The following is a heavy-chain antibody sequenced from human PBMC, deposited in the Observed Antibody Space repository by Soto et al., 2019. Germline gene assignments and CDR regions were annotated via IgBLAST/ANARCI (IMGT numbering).Heavy chain of an antibody. J-gene: IGHJ5*02. CDR1: GFTFRSFT. CDR2: ISSNSAYI. Sequence: GSLRLSCAASGFTFRSFTMNWVRQSPGKGLEWVSTISSNSAYIYYTDALRGRFTISRDNAKNSLHLQMNSLRAEDTAVYYCTRDASRDSSARGWFDPWGPGTLVTVSS. D-gene: IGHD6-13*01. V-gene: IGHV3-21*01. CDR3: TRDASRDSSARGWFDP.